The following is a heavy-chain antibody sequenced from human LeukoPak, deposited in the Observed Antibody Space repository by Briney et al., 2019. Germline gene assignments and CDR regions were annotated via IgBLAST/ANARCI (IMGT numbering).Heavy chain of an antibody. CDR1: DGSISSFY. CDR2: IYTSGST. CDR3: ARLTYYYDTSGYYQYYFDL. V-gene: IGHV4-4*09. J-gene: IGHJ4*02. Sequence: SETLSLTCTVSDGSISSFYWSWIRQPPRKGLEWIGYIYTSGSTNYNPSLKSQVTISVDTSKNQFSLKLSSVTAADTAVYYCARLTYYYDTSGYYQYYFDLWGQGTLVTVSS. D-gene: IGHD3-22*01.